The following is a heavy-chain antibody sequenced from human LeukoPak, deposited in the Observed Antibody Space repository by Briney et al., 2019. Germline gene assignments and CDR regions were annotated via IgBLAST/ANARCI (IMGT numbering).Heavy chain of an antibody. CDR1: GFTFSSYA. J-gene: IGHJ4*02. CDR3: AKDYSSSSVYYFDY. CDR2: ISGSGGST. Sequence: GGSLRLSCAASGFTFSSYAMSWVRQAPGKGLEWVSAISGSGGSTYYADSVKGRFTISRENSKNTLYLQMNSLRAEDTAVYYCAKDYSSSSVYYFDYWGQGTLVTVSS. V-gene: IGHV3-23*01. D-gene: IGHD6-6*01.